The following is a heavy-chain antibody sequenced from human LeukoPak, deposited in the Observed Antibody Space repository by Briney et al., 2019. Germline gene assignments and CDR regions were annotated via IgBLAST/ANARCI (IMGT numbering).Heavy chain of an antibody. Sequence: PGVSLRLSCAASGFTFSSYTMNWVRQAPGKGLEWVSSISSSSSYINYADSVKGRFTISRDNAKNSLYLQMNSLRAEDTAVYYCAREVRIAASGRAFDMWGQGTMVTVSS. V-gene: IGHV3-21*01. CDR2: ISSSSSYI. CDR3: AREVRIAASGRAFDM. J-gene: IGHJ3*02. D-gene: IGHD6-13*01. CDR1: GFTFSSYT.